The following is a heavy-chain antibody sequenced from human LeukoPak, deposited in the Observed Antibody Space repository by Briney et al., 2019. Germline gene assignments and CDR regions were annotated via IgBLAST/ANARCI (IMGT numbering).Heavy chain of an antibody. CDR1: GFTFSSYA. J-gene: IGHJ4*02. Sequence: GSLRLSCAASGFTFSSYAMSWVRQAPGKGLEWIGEINHSRSTNYNPSLKSRVTISVDTSKNQFSLKLSSVTAADTAVYYCATTRSSGLDYWGQGTLVTVSS. V-gene: IGHV4-34*08. CDR2: INHSRST. CDR3: ATTRSSGLDY. D-gene: IGHD3-22*01.